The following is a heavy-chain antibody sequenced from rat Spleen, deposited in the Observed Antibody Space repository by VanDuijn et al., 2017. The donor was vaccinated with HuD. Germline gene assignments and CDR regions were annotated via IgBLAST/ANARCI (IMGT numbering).Heavy chain of an antibody. V-gene: IGHV2S12*01. CDR2: ISSGGST. J-gene: IGHJ2*01. Sequence: QVQLTESGPGLVQPSQTLSLTCTVSGFSLTNNGVSWVRQPPGKGLEWIAAISSGGSTYYNSALKSRLNINRDTSKSQVFLKMNSLQTEDTAIYFCTRDPITTRDYFDYWGQGVMVTVSS. CDR1: GFSLTNNG. D-gene: IGHD1-1*01. CDR3: TRDPITTRDYFDY.